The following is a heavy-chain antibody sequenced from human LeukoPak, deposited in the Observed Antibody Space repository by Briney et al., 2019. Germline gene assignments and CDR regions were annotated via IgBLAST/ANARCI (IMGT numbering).Heavy chain of an antibody. D-gene: IGHD6-6*01. V-gene: IGHV1-8*01. CDR2: MNPNSGNT. Sequence: ASVKVPCKASGYTFTSYDINWVRQATGQGLEWMGWMNPNSGNTGYAQKLQGRVTMTRNTSISTAYMELSSLRSEDTAVYYCARNGGQLVGYYYYYYMDVWGKGTTVTVSS. J-gene: IGHJ6*03. CDR3: ARNGGQLVGYYYYYYMDV. CDR1: GYTFTSYD.